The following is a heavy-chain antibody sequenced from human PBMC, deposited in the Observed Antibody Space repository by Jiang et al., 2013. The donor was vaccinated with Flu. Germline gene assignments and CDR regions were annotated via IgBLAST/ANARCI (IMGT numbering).Heavy chain of an antibody. V-gene: IGHV4-31*03. J-gene: IGHJ4*02. D-gene: IGHD5-18*01. CDR2: IYYSGST. CDR1: GGSISSGGYY. Sequence: PGLVKPSQTLSLTCTVSGGSISSGGYYWGWIRQLPGKGLEWIGYIYYSGSTYSNPSLKSRVTISVDTSKIQFSLKLTSVTAADTAVYYCARTRGYSYGFDYWGQGTLVTVSS. CDR3: ARTRGYSYGFDY.